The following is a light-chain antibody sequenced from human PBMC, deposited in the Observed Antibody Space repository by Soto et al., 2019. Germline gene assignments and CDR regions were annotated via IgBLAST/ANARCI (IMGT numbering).Light chain of an antibody. CDR2: SAS. V-gene: IGKV3-15*01. J-gene: IGKJ4*01. CDR1: QSVSSK. CDR3: QQYNNWPLT. Sequence: EIVMTQSPATLSVSPGERATLSCRASQSVSSKLAWYQQKPGQAPRLLIYSASTRATGIPARFSGSGSGTEFPLTISSLQSEDFAAYYCQQYNNWPLTGGGGTKVEIK.